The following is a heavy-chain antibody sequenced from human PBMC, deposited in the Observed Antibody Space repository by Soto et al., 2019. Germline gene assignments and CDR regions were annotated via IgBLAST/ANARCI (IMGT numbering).Heavy chain of an antibody. CDR1: GGSISSGDYY. CDR2: IYYSGST. CDR3: ARAQIYRGVGSDFDY. V-gene: IGHV4-30-4*01. Sequence: PSETLSLTCTVSGGSISSGDYYWSWIRQPPGKGLEWIGYIYYSGSTYYNPSLKSRVTISVDTSKNQFSLKLSSVTAADTAVYYCARAQIYRGVGSDFDYWGQGTLVTVS. D-gene: IGHD1-26*01. J-gene: IGHJ4*02.